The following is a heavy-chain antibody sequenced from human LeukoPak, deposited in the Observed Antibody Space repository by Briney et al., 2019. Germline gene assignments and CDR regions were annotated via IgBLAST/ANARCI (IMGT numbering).Heavy chain of an antibody. J-gene: IGHJ5*02. D-gene: IGHD2-15*01. CDR1: GGSFSGYY. CDR2: INHSGST. Sequence: SETLSLTCAVYGGSFSGYYWSWIRQPPGKGLEWIGEINHSGSTNYNPSLSSRVTMSVDTSKNQVSLKLSSVTAADTAVYYCAKRRVRSIVVVVAARRGNWFDPWGQGTLVTVSS. CDR3: AKRRVRSIVVVVAARRGNWFDP. V-gene: IGHV4-34*01.